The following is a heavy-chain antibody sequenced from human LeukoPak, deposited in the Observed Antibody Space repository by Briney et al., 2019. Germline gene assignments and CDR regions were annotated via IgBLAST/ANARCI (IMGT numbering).Heavy chain of an antibody. Sequence: ASVKVSCKVSGYTLTELSMHWVRQAPGKGLEWMGGFDPEDGETIYAQKFQGRVTMTEDTSTDTAYMELSSLRSEDTAVYYCATVYSGSYSDYFDYWGQGTLVTVSS. CDR2: FDPEDGET. D-gene: IGHD1-26*01. CDR1: GYTLTELS. CDR3: ATVYSGSYSDYFDY. J-gene: IGHJ4*02. V-gene: IGHV1-24*01.